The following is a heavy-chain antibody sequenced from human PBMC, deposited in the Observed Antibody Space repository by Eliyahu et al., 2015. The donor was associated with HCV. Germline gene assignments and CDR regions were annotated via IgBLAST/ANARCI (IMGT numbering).Heavy chain of an antibody. V-gene: IGHV3-30*03. D-gene: IGHD1-7*01. CDR3: ARTSRQYNWNWGFDH. CDR1: GFTFRNYG. CDR2: ISYDXSEQ. Sequence: QVHLVESGGGVVQPRRSLTLSCAVSGFTFRNYGMHWVRQSPGKGLEWVAVISYDXSEQLYAETVKGRFTISRDNSKNTLYLQMNGLTDEDSAVYYCARTSRQYNWNWGFDHWGQGTLVTVSS. J-gene: IGHJ4*02.